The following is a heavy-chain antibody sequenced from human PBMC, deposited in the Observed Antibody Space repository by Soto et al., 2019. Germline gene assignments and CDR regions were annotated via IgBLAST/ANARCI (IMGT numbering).Heavy chain of an antibody. J-gene: IGHJ6*02. CDR3: ARAPDIVLIRAYYYYGMDV. CDR2: ISYDGSNK. D-gene: IGHD2-8*01. V-gene: IGHV3-30-3*01. CDR1: GFTFSSYA. Sequence: QVQLVESGGGVVQPGRSLRLYCAASGFTFSSYAMHWVRQAPGKGLEWVAVISYDGSNKYYADSVKGRFTISRDNSKNTLYVQMNSLRPEDTVVYYCARAPDIVLIRAYYYYGMDVWGQGTTVTVSS.